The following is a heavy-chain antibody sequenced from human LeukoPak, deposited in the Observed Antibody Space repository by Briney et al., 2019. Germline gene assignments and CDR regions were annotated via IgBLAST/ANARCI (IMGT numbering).Heavy chain of an antibody. J-gene: IGHJ4*02. Sequence: SMKFSCNASLYTFTSYGISWVRQVPGQGLDWIAWISAYNVNTNYAQKLQGRVTMTTDTSTSTAYMDLRSLRSDDTVVYYCSRDQSPRGFSGYDSPYWGQGTLVTVSS. CDR2: ISAYNVNT. CDR1: LYTFTSYG. D-gene: IGHD5-12*01. CDR3: SRDQSPRGFSGYDSPY. V-gene: IGHV1-18*04.